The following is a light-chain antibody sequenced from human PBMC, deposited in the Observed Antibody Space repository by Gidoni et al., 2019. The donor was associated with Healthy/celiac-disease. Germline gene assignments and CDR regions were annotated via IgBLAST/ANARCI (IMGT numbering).Light chain of an antibody. CDR2: KDN. V-gene: IGLV6-57*01. Sequence: NFLLTKPHSVSESQGTTVTISCTRSSGSIASNSAQWYQQRPGSCPTTVIYKDNQSPSGVPGRFSRSIDSSSNSASLTISGLKTEYEADYYCQSYDSSKVFGGGTKLTVL. CDR1: SGSIASNS. J-gene: IGLJ3*02. CDR3: QSYDSSKV.